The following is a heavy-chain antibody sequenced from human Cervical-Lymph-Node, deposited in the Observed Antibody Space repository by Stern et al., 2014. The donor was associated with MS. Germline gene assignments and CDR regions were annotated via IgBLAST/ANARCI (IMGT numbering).Heavy chain of an antibody. V-gene: IGHV1-2*02. J-gene: IGHJ4*02. CDR2: IYPYSGET. CDR1: GYTFTDYY. Sequence: VQLVESGAEVKKPGASVMVSCKSSGYTFTDYYLHWVRQAPGQGLAWVGWIYPYSGETNHAARLQGRVTISRDPSIGTAYMELRVLTSDDTAVYYCARGIPRMHSILSPFLYPFESWGQGTQITVSS. D-gene: IGHD3-3*02. CDR3: ARGIPRMHSILSPFLYPFES.